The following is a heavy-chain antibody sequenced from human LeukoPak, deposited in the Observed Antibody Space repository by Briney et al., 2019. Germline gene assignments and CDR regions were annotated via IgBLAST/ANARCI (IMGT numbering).Heavy chain of an antibody. D-gene: IGHD2-15*01. Sequence: KPSETLSLTCAVYGGSFSGYYWSWIRQPPGKGLEWIGEINHSGSTNHNPSLKSRVTISVDTSKNQFSLKLSSVTAADTAVYYCARGYCSGGSCYSYYYYNYMDVWGKGTTVTVSS. J-gene: IGHJ6*03. CDR2: INHSGST. CDR1: GGSFSGYY. V-gene: IGHV4-34*01. CDR3: ARGYCSGGSCYSYYYYNYMDV.